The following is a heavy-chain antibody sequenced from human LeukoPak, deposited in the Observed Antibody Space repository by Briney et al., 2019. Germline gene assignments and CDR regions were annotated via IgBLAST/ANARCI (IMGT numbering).Heavy chain of an antibody. Sequence: GSLRLSCAASGFNFGDYGMNWVRQAPGKGLEWIAYIYYSGSTNYNPSLKSRVTISVDTSKNQFSLKLSSVTAADTAVYYCATYPFRGATHYFDYWGQGILVTVSS. CDR2: IYYSGST. J-gene: IGHJ4*02. CDR1: GFNFGDYG. CDR3: ATYPFRGATHYFDY. V-gene: IGHV4-59*01. D-gene: IGHD3-10*01.